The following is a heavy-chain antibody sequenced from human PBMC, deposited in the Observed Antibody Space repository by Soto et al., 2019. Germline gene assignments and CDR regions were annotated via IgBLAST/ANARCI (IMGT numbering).Heavy chain of an antibody. CDR3: ARGGTSGSAVFNWFDP. Sequence: SETLSLTCIVTGASVSSYSWSWIRQSPGKGLEWIGYIHHSGGTNYTPSLRSRVTISVDTSKNQLSLNLTSLTAADTAVYYCARGGTSGSAVFNWFDPWGQGTLVTVSS. V-gene: IGHV4-59*02. D-gene: IGHD3-10*01. CDR1: GASVSSYS. J-gene: IGHJ5*02. CDR2: IHHSGGT.